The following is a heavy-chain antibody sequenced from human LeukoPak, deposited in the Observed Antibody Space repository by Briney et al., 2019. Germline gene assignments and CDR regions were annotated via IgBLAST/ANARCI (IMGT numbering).Heavy chain of an antibody. CDR2: IIPIFGTA. J-gene: IGHJ6*03. CDR3: ASTQYSSPRYYYYYMDV. V-gene: IGHV1-69*13. Sequence: SVKVSCKASGGTFSSYAISWVRQAPGQGLEWMGGIIPIFGTANYAQKFQGRVTITADESTSTAYMGLSSLRSEDTAVYYCASTQYSSPRYYYYYMDVWGKGTTVTVSS. CDR1: GGTFSSYA. D-gene: IGHD6-6*01.